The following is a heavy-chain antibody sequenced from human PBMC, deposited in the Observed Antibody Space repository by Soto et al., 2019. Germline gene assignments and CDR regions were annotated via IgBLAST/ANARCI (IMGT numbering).Heavy chain of an antibody. CDR3: AKDRLRAGGLVPISLDAFDF. J-gene: IGHJ3*01. D-gene: IGHD6-19*01. CDR1: GFRFSSYG. CDR2: MSYDGSKK. V-gene: IGHV3-30*18. Sequence: VGSLRLSCATSGFRFSSYGMHWVRQAPGKGLEWVAVMSYDGSKKHYADSVKGRFIISRDNSKNTLYVQMNSLRTEDTAVYYCAKDRLRAGGLVPISLDAFDFWGRGTMVTVSS.